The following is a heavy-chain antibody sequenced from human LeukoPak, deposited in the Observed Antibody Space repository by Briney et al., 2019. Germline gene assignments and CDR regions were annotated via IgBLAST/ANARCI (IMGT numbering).Heavy chain of an antibody. CDR1: GFTFSSYS. J-gene: IGHJ4*02. CDR2: ISSSSSYI. D-gene: IGHD2-15*01. V-gene: IGHV3-21*04. CDR3: AKAPVTTCSGAYSYPFDY. Sequence: GGSLRLSCAASGFTFSSYSMNWVRQAPGKGLEWVSSISSSSSYIYYADSVKGRFTISRDNAKNSLYLQMSSLRAGDAAVYYCAKAPVTTCSGAYSYPFDYWSQGTLVTVSS.